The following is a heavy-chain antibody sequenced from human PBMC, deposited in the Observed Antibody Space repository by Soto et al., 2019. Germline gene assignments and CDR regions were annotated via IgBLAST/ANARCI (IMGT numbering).Heavy chain of an antibody. CDR3: TRDGHGSRYYGMDV. CDR1: RFTFGDYA. D-gene: IGHD3-10*01. CDR2: IRSKAYGGTT. Sequence: GGSLRLSCTASRFTFGDYAMSWFRQAPGKGLEWVGFIRSKAYGGTTEYAASVKGRFTISRDDSKSIAYLQMNSLKTEDTAVYYCTRDGHGSRYYGMDVWGQGTTVTVSS. V-gene: IGHV3-49*03. J-gene: IGHJ6*02.